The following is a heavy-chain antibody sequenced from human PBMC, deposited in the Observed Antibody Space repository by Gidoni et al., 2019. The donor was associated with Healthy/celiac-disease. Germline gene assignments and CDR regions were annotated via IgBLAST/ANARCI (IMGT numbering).Heavy chain of an antibody. V-gene: IGHV4-39*01. D-gene: IGHD2-15*01. Sequence: QLQLQESGPGLVKPSETLSLTCTVSGGSISSSSYYWGWIRQPPGKGLEWIGSIYYSGSTYYNPSLKSRVTISVDTSKNQFSLKLSSVTAADTAVYYCVQVAATTGFDYWGQGTLVTVSS. J-gene: IGHJ4*02. CDR3: VQVAATTGFDY. CDR2: IYYSGST. CDR1: GGSISSSSYY.